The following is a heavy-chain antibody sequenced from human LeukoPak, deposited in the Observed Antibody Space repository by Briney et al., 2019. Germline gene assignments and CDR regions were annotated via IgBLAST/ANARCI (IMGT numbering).Heavy chain of an antibody. V-gene: IGHV4-31*03. CDR1: GGSISSGGYY. CDR2: IYYSGST. Sequence: SETLSLTCTVSGGSISSGGYYWSWIRQHPGKGLEWIGYIYYSGSTYYNPSLKSRVTLSVDTSKNQFSLKLSSVTAADTAVYYCARVMYYDFWSGYYGVYNWFDPWGQGTLVTVSS. D-gene: IGHD3-3*01. CDR3: ARVMYYDFWSGYYGVYNWFDP. J-gene: IGHJ5*02.